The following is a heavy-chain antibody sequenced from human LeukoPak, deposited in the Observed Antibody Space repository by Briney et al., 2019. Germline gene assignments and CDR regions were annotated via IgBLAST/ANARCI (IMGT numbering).Heavy chain of an antibody. J-gene: IGHJ3*02. CDR3: ARARGFDI. D-gene: IGHD3-10*01. CDR1: GFTFSNLW. CDR2: IKQDGSEK. Sequence: QSGGSLRLSCAASGFTFSNLWMSWVRQAPGRGLEWVANIKQDGSEKYYGDSVKGRFTISRDNAENSLYLQMNSLRVEDTAVYYCARARGFDIWGQGTMVTVSS. V-gene: IGHV3-7*01.